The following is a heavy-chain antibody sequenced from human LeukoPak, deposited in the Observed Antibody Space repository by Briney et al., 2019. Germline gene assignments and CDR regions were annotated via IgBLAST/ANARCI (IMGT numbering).Heavy chain of an antibody. CDR1: GFAVSNNY. J-gene: IGHJ6*01. D-gene: IGHD2-21*02. CDR3: ARGDSGYYGMDV. CDR2: TYSGGGT. V-gene: IGHV3-66*01. Sequence: GGSLTLSCAASGFAVSNNYMSWVRQAPGKGLEWVSVTYSGGGTYYADSVKGRFTIYRDNSKTTLYLQMNSLRAEDTAVYYCARGDSGYYGMDVWGQGTTVTVSS.